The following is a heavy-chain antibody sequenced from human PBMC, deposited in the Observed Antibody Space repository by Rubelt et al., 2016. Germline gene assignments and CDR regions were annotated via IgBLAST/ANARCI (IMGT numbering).Heavy chain of an antibody. CDR2: ISSSSSYI. CDR1: GFTFSSYS. Sequence: EVQLVESGGGLVKPGGSLRLSCAASGFTFSSYSMNWVRQAPGKGLEWVSSISSSSSYIYYADSVKGRFTISRDNAKNSLYLQRNSLGAEDTAVYYCASLGVGSGGYGYYYGMDVWGQGTTVTVSS. CDR3: ASLGVGSGGYGYYYGMDV. D-gene: IGHD2-15*01. V-gene: IGHV3-21*01. J-gene: IGHJ6*02.